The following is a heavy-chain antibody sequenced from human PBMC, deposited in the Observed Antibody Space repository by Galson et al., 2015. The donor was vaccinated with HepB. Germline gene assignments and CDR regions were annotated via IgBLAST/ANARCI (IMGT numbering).Heavy chain of an antibody. D-gene: IGHD5-24*01. CDR2: ISYDGSQK. J-gene: IGHJ6*02. V-gene: IGHV3-30*18. CDR1: EFTFRDYG. Sequence: SLRLSCAASEFTFRDYGIHWVRQAPGKGLEWVAIISYDGSQKYYADSVKGRFTISRDNSKNTLFLQINSLRHEDAAVYYCAKEGSPYNNFYGMDVWGQGTTVTVSS. CDR3: AKEGSPYNNFYGMDV.